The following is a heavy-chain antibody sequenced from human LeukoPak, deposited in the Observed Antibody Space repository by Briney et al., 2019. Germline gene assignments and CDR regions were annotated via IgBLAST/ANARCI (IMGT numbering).Heavy chain of an antibody. CDR1: GDSISSYY. J-gene: IGHJ4*02. V-gene: IGHV4-59*01. D-gene: IGHD3-10*01. CDR2: IYYSGST. CDR3: ARVRDGSGSYCDY. Sequence: SETLSLTCTVSGDSISSYYWNWIRQPPRKGLEWIGYIYYSGSTDYNPSLKSRVTISLDTSKNQFSLKLSSVTAADTAVYYCARVRDGSGSYCDYWGQGTLVTVSS.